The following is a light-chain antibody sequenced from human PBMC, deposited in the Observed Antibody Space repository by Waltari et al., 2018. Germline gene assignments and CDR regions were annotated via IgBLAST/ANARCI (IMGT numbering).Light chain of an antibody. Sequence: SALTQPRSVSGSPGQSVHISCTGTTTDLGSYNYVSWYQQHPGKAPKLIILDVTKRPSGVPDRLSGSKSGNTASLTISGLRAEDEAEYYCCSYAGSYTWVFGGGTKLTVV. V-gene: IGLV2-11*01. CDR3: CSYAGSYTWV. CDR2: DVT. J-gene: IGLJ3*02. CDR1: TTDLGSYNY.